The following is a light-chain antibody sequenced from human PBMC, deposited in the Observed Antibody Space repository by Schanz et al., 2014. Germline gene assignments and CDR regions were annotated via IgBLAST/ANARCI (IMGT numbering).Light chain of an antibody. J-gene: IGKJ4*01. V-gene: IGKV1-33*01. CDR3: QQYDNLLLT. CDR2: DAS. CDR1: QDISNY. Sequence: DIQMTQSPSSLSASVGVRVTITCQASQDISNYLNWYQQKPGKAPKLLIYDASNLETGVPSRFSGSGSGTDFTFTISSLQPEDSATYYCQQYDNLLLTFGGGTKVEIK.